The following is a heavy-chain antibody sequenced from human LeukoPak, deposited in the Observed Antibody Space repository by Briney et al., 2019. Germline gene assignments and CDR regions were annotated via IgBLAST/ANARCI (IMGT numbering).Heavy chain of an antibody. CDR2: ISYDGSNK. CDR1: GFTFSSYG. Sequence: GGSLRLSCAAPGFTFSSYGMHWVRQAPGKGLEWVAVISYDGSNKYYADSVKGRFTISRDNSKNTLYLQMNSLRAEDTAVYYCAKDEEDYYDSSGYLLYWGQGTLVTVSS. V-gene: IGHV3-30*18. J-gene: IGHJ4*02. CDR3: AKDEEDYYDSSGYLLY. D-gene: IGHD3-22*01.